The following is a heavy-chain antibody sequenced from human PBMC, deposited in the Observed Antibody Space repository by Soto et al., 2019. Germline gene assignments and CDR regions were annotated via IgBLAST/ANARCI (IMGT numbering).Heavy chain of an antibody. Sequence: GGSLRLSCTASGFTFTKAYMNWVRQAPGKGLEWVGQIDSKIDADKTDFAAPVKGRFTLSREDSKNTVYLQMNGLEIEDTAMCYCVARFNAVRPARFDYWGQGT. V-gene: IGHV3-15*04. J-gene: IGHJ4*02. CDR2: IDSKIDADKT. CDR3: VARFNAVRPARFDY. D-gene: IGHD4-17*01. CDR1: GFTFTKAY.